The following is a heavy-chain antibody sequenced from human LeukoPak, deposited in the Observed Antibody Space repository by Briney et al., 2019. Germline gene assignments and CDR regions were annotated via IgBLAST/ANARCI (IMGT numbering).Heavy chain of an antibody. CDR2: ISAYNGNT. CDR1: GYTFTSYG. V-gene: IGHV1-18*01. D-gene: IGHD2-15*01. Sequence: ASVKVSCKASGYTFTSYGISWVRQAPGQGLEWMGWISAYNGNTNYAQKLQGRVTMTTDTSTSTAYMELRSLRSDDTAVYYCARVFMSNSCYSYNLFDPWGQGTLVTVSS. J-gene: IGHJ5*02. CDR3: ARVFMSNSCYSYNLFDP.